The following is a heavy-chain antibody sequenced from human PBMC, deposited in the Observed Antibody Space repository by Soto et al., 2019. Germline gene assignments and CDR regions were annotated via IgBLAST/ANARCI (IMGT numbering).Heavy chain of an antibody. CDR1: GGSISSGGYS. CDR2: IYHSGST. J-gene: IGHJ4*02. V-gene: IGHV4-30-2*01. Sequence: SETLSLTCAVSGGSISSGGYSWSWIRQPPGKGLEWIGYIYHSGSTYYNPSLKSRVTISVDRSKNQFSLRLSSVTAADTAVYYCARQMTTVTTVDYWGQGTLVTVSS. CDR3: ARQMTTVTTVDY. D-gene: IGHD4-17*01.